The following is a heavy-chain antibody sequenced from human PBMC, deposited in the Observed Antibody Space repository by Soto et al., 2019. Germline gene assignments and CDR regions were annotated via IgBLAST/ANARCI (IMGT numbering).Heavy chain of an antibody. CDR1: GASINNNDYH. CDR3: ARMSYFYDKWYFDL. D-gene: IGHD3-22*01. CDR2: VYYSGST. V-gene: IGHV4-30-4*01. J-gene: IGHJ2*01. Sequence: PSETLSRTCTVSGASINNNDYHWSWIRQTPGKGLEWIGYVYYSGSTDYIPSLLSRLSMSIDKSRNQFTLKLNSVTAADTATYYCARMSYFYDKWYFDLWGRGTLVTVSS.